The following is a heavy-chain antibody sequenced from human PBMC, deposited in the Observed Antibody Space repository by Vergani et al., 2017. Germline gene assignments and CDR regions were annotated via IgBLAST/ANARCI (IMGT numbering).Heavy chain of an antibody. D-gene: IGHD3-10*01. CDR2: ISWNSGSI. CDR3: AKDQRYYGSGLIDV. Sequence: EVQLVESGGGLVQPGRSLRLSCAASGFTFDDYAMHWVRQAPGKGLEWVSGISWNSGSIGYADSVKGRFTISRDNAKNSLYLQMNSLRAEDTALYYCAKDQRYYGSGLIDVWGQGTTVTVSS. CDR1: GFTFDDYA. V-gene: IGHV3-9*01. J-gene: IGHJ6*02.